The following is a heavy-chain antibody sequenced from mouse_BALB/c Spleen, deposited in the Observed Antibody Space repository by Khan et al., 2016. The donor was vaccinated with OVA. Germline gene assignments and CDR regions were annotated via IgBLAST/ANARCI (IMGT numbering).Heavy chain of an antibody. D-gene: IGHD2-3*01. CDR2: IWSDGNT. CDR1: GFSLTSYG. CDR3: ARWFDGYSSLYAMDY. Sequence: QVQLKQSGPGLVAPSQSLSITCTVSGFSLTSYGVHWVRQPPGKGLEWLVVIWSDGNTSYNSVLKSRLSISKDNSKSQVFLKMNSLQTDDTAIYYCARWFDGYSSLYAMDYWGQGTSVTVSS. V-gene: IGHV2-6*02. J-gene: IGHJ4*01.